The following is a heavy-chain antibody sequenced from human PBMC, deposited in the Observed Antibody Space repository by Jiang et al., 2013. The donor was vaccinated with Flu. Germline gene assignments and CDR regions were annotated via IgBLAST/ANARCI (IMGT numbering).Heavy chain of an antibody. Sequence: SGAEVKKPGASVKVSCKASGYSFSSHAMHWVRQAPGQRLEWLGWITPGNGNTKYSQKFQGRVTISRDTSATTAYMELSSLRSEDTAFYYCARAALPSFYDYDGSGYRPFDYWGQGTLVTVSS. V-gene: IGHV1-3*01. CDR3: ARAALPSFYDYDGSGYRPFDY. D-gene: IGHD3-22*01. J-gene: IGHJ4*02. CDR1: GYSFSSHA. CDR2: ITPGNGNT.